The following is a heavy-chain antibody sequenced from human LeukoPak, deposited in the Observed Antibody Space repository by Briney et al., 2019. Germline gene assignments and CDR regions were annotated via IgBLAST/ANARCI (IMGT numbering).Heavy chain of an antibody. J-gene: IGHJ6*04. CDR3: AELGITMIGGA. D-gene: IGHD3-10*02. CDR1: GFTFSDYY. Sequence: PGGSLRLSCAASGFTFSDYYMTWVRQAPGKGLEWVALISFDGSNKYYADSVKGRFTISRDNAKNSLYLQMNSLRAEDTAVYYCAELGITMIGGAWGKGTTVTISS. CDR2: ISFDGSNK. V-gene: IGHV3-30*18.